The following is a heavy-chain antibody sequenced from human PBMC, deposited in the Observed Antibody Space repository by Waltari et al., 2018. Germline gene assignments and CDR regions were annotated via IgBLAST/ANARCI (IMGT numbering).Heavy chain of an antibody. CDR2: MNTNSGKT. D-gene: IGHD6-6*01. CDR1: GYTFTSYD. CDR3: ARRVNAARKGNWFDP. Sequence: QVQLVQSGAEVKKPGASVKVSCKASGYTFTSYDINWVRQATGQGLEGMGWMNTNSGKTGYAQKFQGRVTMTRNTSISTAYMELRSLRSEDTAVYYCARRVNAARKGNWFDPWGQGTLVTVSS. V-gene: IGHV1-8*01. J-gene: IGHJ5*02.